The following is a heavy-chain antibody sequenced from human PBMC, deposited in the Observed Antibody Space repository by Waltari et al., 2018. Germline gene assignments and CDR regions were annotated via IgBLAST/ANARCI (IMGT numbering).Heavy chain of an antibody. J-gene: IGHJ6*02. Sequence: QVQLQESGPGLVKPSETLSLTCTVSGGSISSHYWSWIRQPPGKGLEWIGYIYYSGSTNYNPSLKSRVTISVDTSKNQFSLKRSSVTAADTAVYYCASDFWSGYYYYGMDVWGQGTTVTVSS. V-gene: IGHV4-59*11. D-gene: IGHD3-3*01. CDR3: ASDFWSGYYYYGMDV. CDR1: GGSISSHY. CDR2: IYYSGST.